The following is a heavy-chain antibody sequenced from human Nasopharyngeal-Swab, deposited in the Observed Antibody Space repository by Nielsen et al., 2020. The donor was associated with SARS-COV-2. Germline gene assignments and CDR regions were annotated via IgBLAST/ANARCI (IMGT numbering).Heavy chain of an antibody. CDR3: ARDESGDYLGLPFDH. J-gene: IGHJ4*02. Sequence: SETLSLTCVVSGASVSSRNNYWVWIRQSPGKGLEWIVTTFSSGSTYNPSLKSRVTMSVDTSKNQFSLKLTSVTAADTAVYYCARDESGDYLGLPFDHWGRGTLVTVSS. V-gene: IGHV4-39*07. D-gene: IGHD4-17*01. CDR2: TFSSGST. CDR1: GASVSSRNNY.